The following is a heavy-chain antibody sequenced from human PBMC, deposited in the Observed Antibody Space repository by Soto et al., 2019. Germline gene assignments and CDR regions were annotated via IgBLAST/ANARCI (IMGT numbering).Heavy chain of an antibody. Sequence: QVQLQESGPGLVKPSQTLSLTCTVSGGSISSGGYYWSWIRQHPGKVLEWFGYIYYRGSTYYNPSLKSRVTISVEPSKNQFSLMLSSVTAADTAVYYCARVLVVPAARGDWYFDLWGPGTLVTVSS. CDR3: ARVLVVPAARGDWYFDL. CDR2: IYYRGST. D-gene: IGHD2-2*01. J-gene: IGHJ2*01. V-gene: IGHV4-31*03. CDR1: GGSISSGGYY.